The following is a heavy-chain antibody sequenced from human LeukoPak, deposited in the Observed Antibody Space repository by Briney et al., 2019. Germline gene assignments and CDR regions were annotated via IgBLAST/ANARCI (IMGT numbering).Heavy chain of an antibody. Sequence: GGSLRLSCTASGFTFSSYWMSWVRQAPGKGLEWVSNIKQDGSEKYYVDSVKGRFTISRDNAKNSLYLQMNSLRAEDTAVYYCAKASAMIVVVSKRFDYLGQGTRVTVSS. D-gene: IGHD3-22*01. CDR1: GFTFSSYW. V-gene: IGHV3-7*01. CDR3: AKASAMIVVVSKRFDY. J-gene: IGHJ4*02. CDR2: IKQDGSEK.